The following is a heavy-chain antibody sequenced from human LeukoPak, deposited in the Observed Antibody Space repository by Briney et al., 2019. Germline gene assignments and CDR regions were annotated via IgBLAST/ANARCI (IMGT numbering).Heavy chain of an antibody. CDR2: ISYDGSNK. CDR1: GFTFSSYG. Sequence: GGSLRLSCAASGFTFSSYGMHWVRLAPGKGLEWVAVISYDGSNKYYADSVKGRFTISRDNSKNTLYLQMNSLRAEDTAVYYCARAQTPLYSSPPGYWGQGTLVTVSS. V-gene: IGHV3-30*19. CDR3: ARAQTPLYSSPPGY. J-gene: IGHJ4*02. D-gene: IGHD6-13*01.